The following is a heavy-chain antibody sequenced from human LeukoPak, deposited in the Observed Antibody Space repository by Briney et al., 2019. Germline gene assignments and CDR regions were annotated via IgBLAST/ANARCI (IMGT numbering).Heavy chain of an antibody. CDR2: IRYDGSNK. CDR1: GFTFSSYG. D-gene: IGHD1-26*01. J-gene: IGHJ4*02. V-gene: IGHV3-30*02. CDR3: AKETSESYSPLDY. Sequence: GGSLRLSCAASGFTFSSYGMHWVRQAPGKGLEWVAFIRYDGSNKYYADSVKGRFTISRDNSKNTLYLQMNSLRAEDTAVFYCAKETSESYSPLDYWGQGTLVTVSS.